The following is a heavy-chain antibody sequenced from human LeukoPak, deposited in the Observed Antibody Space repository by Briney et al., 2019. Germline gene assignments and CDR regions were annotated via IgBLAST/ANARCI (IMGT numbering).Heavy chain of an antibody. Sequence: GGSLRLSCAASGFTFSSYAMSWVRQAPGKGLEWVSAISGSGGSTYYADPVKGRFTISRDNSKNTLYLQMNSLRAEDTAVYYCAKGPYSYGYGMGYWGQGTLVTVSS. CDR2: ISGSGGST. CDR1: GFTFSSYA. V-gene: IGHV3-23*01. D-gene: IGHD5-18*01. J-gene: IGHJ4*02. CDR3: AKGPYSYGYGMGY.